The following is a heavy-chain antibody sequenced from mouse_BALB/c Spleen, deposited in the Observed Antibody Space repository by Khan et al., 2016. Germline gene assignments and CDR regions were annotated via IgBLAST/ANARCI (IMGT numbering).Heavy chain of an antibody. CDR3: ARRAYDGYWGFAY. CDR2: INTYTGEP. CDR1: GYTFTNYG. J-gene: IGHJ3*01. Sequence: QIQLVQSGPELKKPGETVKISCKASGYTFTNYGMNWVKQAPGKGLKWMGWINTYTGEPTYAEDFKGRFAFSLATSASTAYLQINNLKDEDTATYFCARRAYDGYWGFAYWGQGTLVTVSA. V-gene: IGHV9-3-1*01. D-gene: IGHD2-3*01.